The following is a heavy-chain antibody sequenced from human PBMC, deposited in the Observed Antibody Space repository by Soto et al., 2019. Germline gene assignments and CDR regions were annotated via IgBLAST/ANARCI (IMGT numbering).Heavy chain of an antibody. V-gene: IGHV4-4*02. CDR2: IYHSGST. Sequence: QVQLQESGPGLVKPSGTLSLTCAVSGGSISSSNWWSWVRQPPGKGLEWIGEIYHSGSTNYNPSLTRRVXXXVXXSKNQVSLKLSSVTAADTAVYYCARVTSSGWYWTTWGQGTLVTVSS. J-gene: IGHJ5*02. D-gene: IGHD6-19*01. CDR1: GGSISSSNW. CDR3: ARVTSSGWYWTT.